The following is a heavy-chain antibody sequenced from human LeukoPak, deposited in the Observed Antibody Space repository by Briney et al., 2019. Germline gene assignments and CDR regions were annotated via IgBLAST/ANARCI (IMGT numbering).Heavy chain of an antibody. CDR3: AREYCSSTSCCGNMDV. CDR2: IGTAGDT. Sequence: GGSLRLSCAASGFTFSSYDMHWVRQATGKGLEWVSAIGTAGDTYYPGSVKGRFTISRENAKNSLYLQMNSLRAGDTAVYYCAREYCSSTSCCGNMDVWGKGTTVTVSS. J-gene: IGHJ6*03. V-gene: IGHV3-13*01. D-gene: IGHD2-2*01. CDR1: GFTFSSYD.